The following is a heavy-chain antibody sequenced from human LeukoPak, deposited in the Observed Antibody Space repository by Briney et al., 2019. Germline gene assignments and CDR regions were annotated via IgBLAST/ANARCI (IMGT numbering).Heavy chain of an antibody. CDR2: IYYSGNT. D-gene: IGHD6-19*01. CDR1: GGSISGSSYY. V-gene: IGHV4-39*07. J-gene: IGHJ4*02. CDR3: ARGRRKGIAVAGPFDY. Sequence: KPSETLSLTCTVSGGSISGSSYYWGWIRQPPGKGLEWIGSIYYSGNTYYNPSLKSRVTISVDTSKNQFSLKLSSVTAADTAVYYCARGRRKGIAVAGPFDYWGQGTLVTVSS.